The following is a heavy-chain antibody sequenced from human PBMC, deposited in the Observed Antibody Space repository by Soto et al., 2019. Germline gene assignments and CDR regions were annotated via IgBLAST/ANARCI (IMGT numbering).Heavy chain of an antibody. CDR3: GGLQAAAGANDLPFDY. J-gene: IGHJ4*02. D-gene: IGHD6-13*01. V-gene: IGHV5-10-1*01. CDR1: GYSFTSYW. Sequence: EVQLVQSGAEVKKPGESLRISCKGSGYSFTSYWISWVRQMPGKGLEWMGRIDPSDSYTNYSPSFQGHVTISADKSISTAYLQWGALKASDTASYYVGGLQAAAGANDLPFDYWAREPWSPSPQ. CDR2: IDPSDSYT.